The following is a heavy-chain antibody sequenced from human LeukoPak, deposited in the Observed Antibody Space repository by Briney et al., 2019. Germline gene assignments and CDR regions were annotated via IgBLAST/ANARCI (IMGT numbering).Heavy chain of an antibody. CDR2: IYHSGST. J-gene: IGHJ6*02. V-gene: IGHV4-30-2*01. CDR1: GGSISSGGYY. D-gene: IGHD6-13*01. CDR3: ARVGIAAAGTLVYGMDV. Sequence: SQTLSLTCTVSGGSISSGGYYWSWIRQPPGKGLEWIGYIYHSGSTYYNPSLKSRVTISVDRSKNQFSLKLSSVTAADTAVYYCARVGIAAAGTLVYGMDVWGQGTTVTVSS.